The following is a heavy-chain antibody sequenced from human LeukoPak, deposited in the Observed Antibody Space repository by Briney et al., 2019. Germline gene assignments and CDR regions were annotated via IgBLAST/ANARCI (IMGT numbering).Heavy chain of an antibody. CDR1: GYTFTSYY. D-gene: IGHD5-18*01. V-gene: IGHV1-46*01. J-gene: IGHJ4*02. Sequence: GASVKVSCKASGYTFTSYYMHWVRQAPGQGLEWMGIINPSGGSTSYAQKFQGRVTMTRDTSTSTVYMELSSLRSEDTAVYYCARARRERYSYGWFDYWGQGTLVTVSS. CDR2: INPSGGST. CDR3: ARARRERYSYGWFDY.